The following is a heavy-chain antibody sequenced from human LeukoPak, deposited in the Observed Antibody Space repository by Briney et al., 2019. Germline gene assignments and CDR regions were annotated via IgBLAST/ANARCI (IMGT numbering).Heavy chain of an antibody. V-gene: IGHV3-23*01. CDR1: GFTFSSYA. J-gene: IGHJ4*02. Sequence: GGSLRLSCAASGFTFSSYAMSWVRQAPGKGLEWVSSISGSGNTAYYADSVKGRFTLSRDNSKSALYLQMNSLRAEDTAVYYCAKQAGYSGSYSNYWGQGTLVTFSS. CDR3: AKQAGYSGSYSNY. CDR2: ISGSGNTA. D-gene: IGHD1-26*01.